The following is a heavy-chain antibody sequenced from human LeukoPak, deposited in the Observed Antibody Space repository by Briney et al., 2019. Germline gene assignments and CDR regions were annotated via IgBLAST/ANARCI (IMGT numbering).Heavy chain of an antibody. CDR2: INHSGST. CDR1: GGSFSGYY. V-gene: IGHV4-34*01. Sequence: SETLSLTCAVYGGSFSGYYWSWIRQPPGKGLEWTGEINHSGSTNYNPSLKSRVTISVDTSKNQFSLKLSSVTAADTAVYYCARHGRIAVAGTDYYYYMDVWGKGTTVTVSS. D-gene: IGHD6-19*01. J-gene: IGHJ6*03. CDR3: ARHGRIAVAGTDYYYYMDV.